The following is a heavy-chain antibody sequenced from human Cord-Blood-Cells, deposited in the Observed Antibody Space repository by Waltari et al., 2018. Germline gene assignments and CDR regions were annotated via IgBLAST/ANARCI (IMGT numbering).Heavy chain of an antibody. D-gene: IGHD5-18*01. Sequence: EVQLVESGGGLIQPGGSLRLSCAASGFTVSSNYMSWVRQAPGKGLEWVSVIDSGGSTYYADSVKGRFTIARDNAKSTLYLQMNSLRAEDTAVYYCARVKGYRGYFDLWGRGTLVTVSS. V-gene: IGHV3-53*01. CDR1: GFTVSSNY. CDR3: ARVKGYRGYFDL. J-gene: IGHJ2*01. CDR2: IDSGGST.